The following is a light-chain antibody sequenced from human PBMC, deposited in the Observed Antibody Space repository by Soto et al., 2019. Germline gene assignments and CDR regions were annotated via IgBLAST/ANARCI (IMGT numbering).Light chain of an antibody. V-gene: IGKV1-5*01. Sequence: VTVSCRASQSISSRLAWYQQKPGKAPKFLIYDTSNLESGVPSRFSGSGSGTEFTLTISSLQPDDFATYYCQQYNSYWTFGQGTMV. CDR3: QQYNSYWT. CDR1: QSISSR. J-gene: IGKJ1*01. CDR2: DTS.